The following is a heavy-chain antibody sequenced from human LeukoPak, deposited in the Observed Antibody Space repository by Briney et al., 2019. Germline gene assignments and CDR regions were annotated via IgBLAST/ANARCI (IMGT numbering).Heavy chain of an antibody. J-gene: IGHJ4*02. CDR1: GFTFSSYG. D-gene: IGHD5-18*01. Sequence: GGSLRLSCVASGFTFSSYGMHWVRQAPGKGLEWVAVISNDGSNKYYADSVKGRFTISRDNSKNTLYLQMNSLRAEDTAVYYCARDHHPFTAWGQGTLVTVSS. CDR2: ISNDGSNK. CDR3: ARDHHPFTA. V-gene: IGHV3-30*03.